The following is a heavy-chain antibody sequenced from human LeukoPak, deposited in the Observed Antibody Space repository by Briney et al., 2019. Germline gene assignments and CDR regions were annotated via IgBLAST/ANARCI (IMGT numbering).Heavy chain of an antibody. CDR2: IKEDGSEK. V-gene: IGHV3-7*04. J-gene: IGHJ4*02. Sequence: GGSLRLSCAASGFTFSSYWMSWARQAPGKGLEWEANIKEDGSEKYYVDSVKGRFTISRDNAKNSLYLQMNSLRAEDTAVYYCARVGYGGNSKDYWGQGTLVTVSS. D-gene: IGHD4-23*01. CDR3: ARVGYGGNSKDY. CDR1: GFTFSSYW.